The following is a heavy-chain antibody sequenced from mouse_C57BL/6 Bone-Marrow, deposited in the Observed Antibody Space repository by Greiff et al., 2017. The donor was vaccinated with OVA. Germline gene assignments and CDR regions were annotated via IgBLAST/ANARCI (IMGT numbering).Heavy chain of an antibody. V-gene: IGHV1-50*01. CDR2: IDPSDSYT. Sequence: QVQLQQPGAELVKPGASVKLSCKASGYTFTSYWMQWVKQRPGQGLEWIGEIDPSDSYTNYNQKFKGKATLTVDTSSSTAYMQLCSLTSEDSAVYYCARDYSNYVSYAMDYWGQGTSVTVSS. CDR1: GYTFTSYW. D-gene: IGHD2-5*01. J-gene: IGHJ4*01. CDR3: ARDYSNYVSYAMDY.